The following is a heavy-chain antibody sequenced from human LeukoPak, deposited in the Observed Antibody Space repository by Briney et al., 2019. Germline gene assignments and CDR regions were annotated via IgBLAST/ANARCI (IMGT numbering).Heavy chain of an antibody. CDR3: ARLTMVQGVIITDYFDY. V-gene: IGHV4-39*01. CDR2: IYYSGST. D-gene: IGHD3-10*01. Sequence: SETLSLTCTVSGGSISSSSYYWGWIRQPPGKGLEWIGSIYYSGSTCYNPSLKSRVTISVDTSKNQFSLKLSSVTAADTAVYYCARLTMVQGVIITDYFDYWGQGTLVTVSS. CDR1: GGSISSSSYY. J-gene: IGHJ4*02.